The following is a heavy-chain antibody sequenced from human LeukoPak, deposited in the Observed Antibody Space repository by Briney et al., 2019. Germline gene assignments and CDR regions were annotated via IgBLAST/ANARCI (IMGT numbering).Heavy chain of an antibody. CDR3: ARAYPGTS. J-gene: IGHJ5*02. Sequence: GASEKVSCKASGYTFTGYYMHWVRQAPGQGLEWMGRINPNSGDTDYAQKFQGRVTMTRDTSITTAYMELSRLRSDDTAMYYCARAYPGTSWGQGTLVTVSS. V-gene: IGHV1-2*06. CDR1: GYTFTGYY. CDR2: INPNSGDT.